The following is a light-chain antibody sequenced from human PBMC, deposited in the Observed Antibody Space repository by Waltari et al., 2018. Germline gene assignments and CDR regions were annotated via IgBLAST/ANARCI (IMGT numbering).Light chain of an antibody. CDR1: SGHSTYI. CDR2: LEDSGNY. Sequence: QPVLPQSSSTSASLGSSVKLTCTLDSGHSTYIIAWHQQQAGTAPRYLMKLEDSGNYNKGGGVPDRFSGSSSGADRYLAIFNLQSEDEADYYCETWDSNTRVFGGGTKLTVL. J-gene: IGLJ3*02. CDR3: ETWDSNTRV. V-gene: IGLV4-60*03.